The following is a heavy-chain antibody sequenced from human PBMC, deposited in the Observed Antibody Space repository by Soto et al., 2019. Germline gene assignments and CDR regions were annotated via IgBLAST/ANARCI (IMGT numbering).Heavy chain of an antibody. Sequence: KTSETLSLTCAVSGGSISSSNWWSWVRQPPGKGLEWIGEIYHSGSTNYNPSLKSRVTISVDKSKNQFSLKLSSVTAADTAVYYCARSRPTYYDFWSAPPLFDYWGQGTLVTVSS. D-gene: IGHD3-3*01. J-gene: IGHJ4*02. CDR1: GGSISSSNW. CDR3: ARSRPTYYDFWSAPPLFDY. CDR2: IYHSGST. V-gene: IGHV4-4*02.